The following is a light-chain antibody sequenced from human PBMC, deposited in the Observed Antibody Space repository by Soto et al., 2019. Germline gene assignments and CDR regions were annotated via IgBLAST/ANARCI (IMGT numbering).Light chain of an antibody. J-gene: IGLJ2*01. V-gene: IGLV3-1*01. Sequence: SYELTQPPSVSVSPGQTASITCSGDKLGHKYVSWYQQKPGQSPILVIYQDSKRPSGIPERVSGSNSGSTATLTISETQAMDEADYYCQTWGSSIVVFGGGTKLTVL. CDR2: QDS. CDR3: QTWGSSIVV. CDR1: KLGHKY.